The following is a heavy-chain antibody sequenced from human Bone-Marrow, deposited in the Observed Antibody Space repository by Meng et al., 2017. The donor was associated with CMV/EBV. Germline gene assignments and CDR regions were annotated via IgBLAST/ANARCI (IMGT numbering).Heavy chain of an antibody. Sequence: CAASGLTFSSDAMSWGRQAPGKGREWVSAISGSSGRTYYADSVKGRFTISRDNSKNTLYLQMNSLRAEDTAVYYCAKGVPSSGWYDYWGQGTLVTVSS. CDR2: ISGSSGRT. CDR1: GLTFSSDA. V-gene: IGHV3-23*01. CDR3: AKGVPSSGWYDY. D-gene: IGHD6-19*01. J-gene: IGHJ4*02.